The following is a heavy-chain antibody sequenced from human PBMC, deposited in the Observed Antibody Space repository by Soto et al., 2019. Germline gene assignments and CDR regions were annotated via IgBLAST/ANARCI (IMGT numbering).Heavy chain of an antibody. V-gene: IGHV4-39*01. J-gene: IGHJ5*01. CDR1: GVSINSSDYY. CDR3: GRVVEGATRHTDPDS. CDR2: VYHNGGA. Sequence: PSETLSLTCTVSGVSINSSDYYWTWIRQPPGKGLQFIASVYHNGGAHYNSSLKSRVTISVDTANNQVSLRMRSLTAADTAFYYCGRVVEGATRHTDPDSWGQGILVTVSS. D-gene: IGHD2-21*01.